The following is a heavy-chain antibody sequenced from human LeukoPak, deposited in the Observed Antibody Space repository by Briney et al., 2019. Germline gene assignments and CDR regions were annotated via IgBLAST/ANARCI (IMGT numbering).Heavy chain of an antibody. CDR3: AKDLRIAATGTTGDY. D-gene: IGHD6-13*01. CDR2: IRFDLSNK. J-gene: IGHJ4*02. Sequence: PVGSLRLSCAASGFTFSSYGMHWVRQAPGKGLEWVGFIRFDLSNKFHADSVKGRFTISRDNSKNKLYLKMNSLRADDTAVYYCAKDLRIAATGTTGDYWGQGTLVTVSS. CDR1: GFTFSSYG. V-gene: IGHV3-30*02.